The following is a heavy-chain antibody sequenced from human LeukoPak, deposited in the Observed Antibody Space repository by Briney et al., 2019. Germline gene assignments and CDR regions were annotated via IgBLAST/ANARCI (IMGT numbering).Heavy chain of an antibody. CDR3: ARLPCGSTSCYRGFDY. J-gene: IGHJ4*02. D-gene: IGHD2-2*02. Sequence: SGPGLVKPSETLSLTCTVSGGSISSSSYYWGWIRQPPGKGLEWIGSIYYSGSTYYNPSLKSRVTISVDTSKNQFSLKLSSVTAADTAVYYCARLPCGSTSCYRGFDYWGQGTLVTVSS. CDR1: GGSISSSSYY. V-gene: IGHV4-39*01. CDR2: IYYSGST.